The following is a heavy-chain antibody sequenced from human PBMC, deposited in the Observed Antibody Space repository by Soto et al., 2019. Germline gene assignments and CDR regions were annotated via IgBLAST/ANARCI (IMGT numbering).Heavy chain of an antibody. D-gene: IGHD2-15*01. J-gene: IGHJ6*02. CDR3: ARDLYCSGGSCYSNYYYGMDV. Sequence: GGSLRLSCAASGFTFSSYSMNWVRQAPGKGLEWVSYISSSSTIYYADSVKGRFTISRDNAKNSLYLQMNSLRDEDTAVYYCARDLYCSGGSCYSNYYYGMDVWGQGTTVTVSS. CDR2: ISSSSTI. CDR1: GFTFSSYS. V-gene: IGHV3-48*02.